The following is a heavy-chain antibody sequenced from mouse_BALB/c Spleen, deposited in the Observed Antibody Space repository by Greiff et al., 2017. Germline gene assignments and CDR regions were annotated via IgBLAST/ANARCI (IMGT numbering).Heavy chain of an antibody. CDR1: GFTFSSYG. J-gene: IGHJ3*01. Sequence: EVKLMESGGGLVQPGGSLKLSCAASGFTFSSYGMSWVRQTPDKRLELVATINSNGGSTYYPDSVKGRFTISRDNAKNTLYLQMSSLKSEDTAMYYCAIYYYGSSAWFAYWGQGTLVTVSA. CDR3: AIYYYGSSAWFAY. CDR2: INSNGGST. V-gene: IGHV5-6-3*01. D-gene: IGHD1-1*01.